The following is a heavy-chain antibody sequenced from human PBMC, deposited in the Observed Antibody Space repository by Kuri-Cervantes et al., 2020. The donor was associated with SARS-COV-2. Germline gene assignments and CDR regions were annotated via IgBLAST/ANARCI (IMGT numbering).Heavy chain of an antibody. CDR3: AKDPTYSDSSGTFDY. J-gene: IGHJ4*02. CDR2: ISYDGSNK. CDR1: GFTFSSYG. D-gene: IGHD3-22*01. Sequence: GESLKISCAASGFTFSSYGMHWVRQAPGKGLEWVAVISYDGSNKYYADFVKGRFTISRDNSKNTLYLQMNSLRAEDTAVYYCAKDPTYSDSSGTFDYWGQGTLVTVSS. V-gene: IGHV3-30*18.